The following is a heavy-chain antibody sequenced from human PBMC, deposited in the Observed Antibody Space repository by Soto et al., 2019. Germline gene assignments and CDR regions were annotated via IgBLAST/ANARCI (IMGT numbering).Heavy chain of an antibody. CDR2: FRGSGDDGTT. CDR1: GFTFSSYS. D-gene: IGHD3-10*01. J-gene: IGHJ4*02. Sequence: GGSLRLSCAASGFTFSSYSMSWVRQAPGKGLEWVSGFRGSGDDGTTYYADSVKGRFTISRDNSKNMLFLQMNSLRAEDTARYYGAKKDNSGSGSQYFDYWGQGTLVTVSS. CDR3: AKKDNSGSGSQYFDY. V-gene: IGHV3-23*01.